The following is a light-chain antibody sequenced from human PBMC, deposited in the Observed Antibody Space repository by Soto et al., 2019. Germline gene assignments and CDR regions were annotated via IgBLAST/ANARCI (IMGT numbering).Light chain of an antibody. Sequence: IVLTQSPAALSLSPMKIGTLSFMASQNISSYLIWYQQKPGQAPRLLIYDVSNRATGIPARFSGSGSGTEFTLTISSLQSEDFAVYYCQQYNNWPPWTFGQGTKVDI. V-gene: IGKV3D-15*01. J-gene: IGKJ1*01. CDR3: QQYNNWPPWT. CDR1: QNISSY. CDR2: DVS.